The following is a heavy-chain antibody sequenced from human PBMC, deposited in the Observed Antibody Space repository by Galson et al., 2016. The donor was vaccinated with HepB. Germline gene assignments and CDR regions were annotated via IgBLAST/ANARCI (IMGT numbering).Heavy chain of an antibody. Sequence: SVKVSCKASGYTFTTYGISWVRQAPGQGLEWMGWISAYNGNTNHAQKLQGRVTMTTDTSTSTAYMELRSLRSDDTAGYYCARDPRKIRYQLLEIYYYYYAMDVWGQGTTVTVSS. CDR2: ISAYNGNT. CDR1: GYTFTTYG. CDR3: ARDPRKIRYQLLEIYYYYYAMDV. V-gene: IGHV1-18*01. J-gene: IGHJ6*02. D-gene: IGHD2-2*01.